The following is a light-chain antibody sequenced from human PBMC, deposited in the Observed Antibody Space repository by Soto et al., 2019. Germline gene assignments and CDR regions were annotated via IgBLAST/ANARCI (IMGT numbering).Light chain of an antibody. V-gene: IGLV1-40*01. Sequence: QAVVTQPPSVSGAPGQRVTISCTGSSSNIGAGYDVHWYQQLPGTAPKLLIYGNSNRPSGVPDRFSGSKSGTSASLAITGLQAEDEADHYCQSYDSSLSGSRVFGGGTKVTVL. J-gene: IGLJ2*01. CDR2: GNS. CDR3: QSYDSSLSGSRV. CDR1: SSNIGAGYD.